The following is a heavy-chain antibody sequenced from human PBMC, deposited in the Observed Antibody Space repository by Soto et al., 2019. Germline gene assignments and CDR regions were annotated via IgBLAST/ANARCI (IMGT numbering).Heavy chain of an antibody. V-gene: IGHV3-9*01. Sequence: GWSLRLSCAASVFTFDDYAMHWVRQAPGKGLEWVSGISWNSGSIGYADSVKGRFTISRDNAKKSLYLQMNSLRGEDTALYYCAKVTQTLGDYDYALDVWGQGTTVTVSS. CDR3: AKVTQTLGDYDYALDV. J-gene: IGHJ6*02. CDR1: VFTFDDYA. CDR2: ISWNSGSI.